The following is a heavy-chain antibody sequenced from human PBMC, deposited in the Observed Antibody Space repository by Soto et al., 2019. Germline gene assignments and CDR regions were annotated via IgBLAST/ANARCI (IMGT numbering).Heavy chain of an antibody. Sequence: GGFLRLSCAASGFTFSSYSMNWVRQAPGKGLEWVSSISSSSSYIYYADSVKGRFTISRDNAKNSLYLQMNSLRAEDTAVYYCAREPGSLRAGAFDIWGQGTMVT. J-gene: IGHJ3*02. CDR1: GFTFSSYS. V-gene: IGHV3-21*01. D-gene: IGHD6-13*01. CDR3: AREPGSLRAGAFDI. CDR2: ISSSSSYI.